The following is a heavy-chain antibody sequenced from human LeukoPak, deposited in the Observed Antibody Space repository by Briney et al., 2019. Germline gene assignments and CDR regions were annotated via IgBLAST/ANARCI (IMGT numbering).Heavy chain of an antibody. V-gene: IGHV1-18*01. D-gene: IGHD2-2*01. CDR1: GYTFTSYG. CDR3: ARPGAGYCSSTSCSYYYYYGMDV. J-gene: IGHJ6*02. CDR2: ISAYNGNT. Sequence: ASVKVSCKASGYTFTSYGISWVRQAPGQRLEWMGWISAYNGNTNYAQKLQGRVTMTTDTSTSTAYMELRSLRSDDTAVYYCARPGAGYCSSTSCSYYYYYGMDVWGQGTTVTVSS.